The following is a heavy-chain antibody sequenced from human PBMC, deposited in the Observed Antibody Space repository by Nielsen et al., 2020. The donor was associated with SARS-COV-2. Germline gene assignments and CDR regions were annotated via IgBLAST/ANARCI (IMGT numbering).Heavy chain of an antibody. CDR3: ARLLRGYDS. J-gene: IGHJ5*02. D-gene: IGHD3-16*01. V-gene: IGHV1-46*01. Sequence: FQGRVTMTTDASTSTVYMELSSLRSQDTAVYYCARLLRGYDSWGQGTLVTVSS.